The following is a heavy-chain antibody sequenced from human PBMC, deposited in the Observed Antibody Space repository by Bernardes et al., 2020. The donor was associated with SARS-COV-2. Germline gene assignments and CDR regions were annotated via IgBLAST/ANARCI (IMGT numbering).Heavy chain of an antibody. D-gene: IGHD1-26*01. V-gene: IGHV3-74*03. CDR1: GIAFNKLW. J-gene: IGHJ4*02. Sequence: WGSLRLSCGSSGIAFNKLWMHWVRQAPGEGLVWVARIAGDGTSVTYADSVKGRFTISRDNAKNTLYLQMNSLRAEDTAVYYCAGTTVTCCDYWGLGFLVTVSS. CDR3: AGTTVTCCDY. CDR2: IAGDGTSV.